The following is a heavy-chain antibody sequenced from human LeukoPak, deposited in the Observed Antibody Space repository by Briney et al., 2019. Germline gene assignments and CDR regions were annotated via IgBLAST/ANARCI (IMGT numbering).Heavy chain of an antibody. CDR1: GYTFTGYY. CDR3: ARGRRYCSGGSCWTVQH. D-gene: IGHD2-15*01. V-gene: IGHV1-2*02. J-gene: IGHJ1*01. CDR2: INPNSGGT. Sequence: ASVKVSCKASGYTFTGYYMHWVRQAPGQGLEWMGWINPNSGGTNNAQKFQGRVTMTRDTSISTAYMELSRLRSDDTAVYYCARGRRYCSGGSCWTVQHWGQGTLVTVSS.